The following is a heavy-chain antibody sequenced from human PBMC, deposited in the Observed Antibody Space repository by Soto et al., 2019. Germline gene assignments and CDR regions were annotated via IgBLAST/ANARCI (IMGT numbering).Heavy chain of an antibody. CDR3: ARGRYTNLVYYLDY. V-gene: IGHV4-59*01. J-gene: IGHJ4*02. CDR1: GASISSAY. CDR2: VYDSGST. Sequence: SETLSLTCSVSGASISSAYLTWIRQTPGRGLEWIASVYDSGSTYYNPSLTSRVTVSVDTSKTQISLKVTSVTAADTAIYSCARGRYTNLVYYLDYWGPGTLVTVYS. D-gene: IGHD2-2*02.